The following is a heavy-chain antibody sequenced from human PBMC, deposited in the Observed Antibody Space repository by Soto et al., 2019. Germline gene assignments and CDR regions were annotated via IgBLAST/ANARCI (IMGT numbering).Heavy chain of an antibody. CDR2: MYYSETT. CDR1: GGSLNDYC. J-gene: IGHJ5*02. V-gene: IGHV4-59*01. D-gene: IGHD6-13*01. CDR3: ARANSSTWYKLEYKWFDP. Sequence: SETLSLTCTVSGGSLNDYCLSWIRPTQGKGLEWVGFMYYSETTKYNPSLKGRVNMSLDTSKNQVSLHLQSVTAADTAVYYCARANSSTWYKLEYKWFDPWGQGTLVTVSS.